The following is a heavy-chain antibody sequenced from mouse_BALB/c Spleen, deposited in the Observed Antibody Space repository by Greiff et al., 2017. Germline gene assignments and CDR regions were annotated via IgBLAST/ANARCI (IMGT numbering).Heavy chain of an antibody. V-gene: IGHV5-4*02. CDR2: ISDGGSYT. D-gene: IGHD1-1*01. J-gene: IGHJ1*01. CDR1: GFTFSDYY. CDR3: ARDSHYYESSYGYFDV. Sequence: EVKVVESGGGLVKPGGSLKLSCAASGFTFSDYYMYWVRQTPEKRLEWVATISDGGSYTYYPDSVKGRFTISRDNAKNNLYLQMSSLKSEDTAMYYCARDSHYYESSYGYFDVWGAGTTVTVSS.